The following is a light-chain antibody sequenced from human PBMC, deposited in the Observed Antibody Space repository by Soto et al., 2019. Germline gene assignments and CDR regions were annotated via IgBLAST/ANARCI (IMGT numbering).Light chain of an antibody. Sequence: DIQMTQSPSTLSASVGDTVTITCRASQSISDWLAWYQQKPGKAPKLLISKASSLESGVPSRFSGSGYGTEFTLTISSLQPDDFATYYCQHYKMYSPWTFGQGTKVEIK. J-gene: IGKJ1*01. CDR1: QSISDW. V-gene: IGKV1-5*03. CDR3: QHYKMYSPWT. CDR2: KAS.